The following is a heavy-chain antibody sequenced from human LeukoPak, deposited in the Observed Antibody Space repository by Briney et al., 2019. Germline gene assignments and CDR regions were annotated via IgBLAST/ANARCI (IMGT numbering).Heavy chain of an antibody. CDR3: ARAGYYDSWHYYYYYGMDV. J-gene: IGHJ6*02. CDR1: GYTFTSYG. Sequence: GASVKVPCKASGYTFTSYGISWVRQAPGQGLEWMGWISAYNGGTNYAQRLQGRVTMTTDTSTSTAYMELRSLRSDDTAVYYCARAGYYDSWHYYYYYGMDVWGQGTTVTVSS. CDR2: ISAYNGGT. V-gene: IGHV1-18*01. D-gene: IGHD3-22*01.